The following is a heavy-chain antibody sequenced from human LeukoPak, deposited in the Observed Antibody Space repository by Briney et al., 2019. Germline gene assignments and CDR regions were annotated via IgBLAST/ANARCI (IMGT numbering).Heavy chain of an antibody. CDR1: GYTFTGYY. Sequence: GASVKVSCKASGYTFTGYYMHWVRQAPGQGLEWMGWINPKSGGTNYAQKFQGRVTMTRDTSISTAYMELSRLRSDDTAVYYCARAESVLIWFDPWGQGTLVTVSS. V-gene: IGHV1-2*02. D-gene: IGHD2-8*01. CDR3: ARAESVLIWFDP. J-gene: IGHJ5*02. CDR2: INPKSGGT.